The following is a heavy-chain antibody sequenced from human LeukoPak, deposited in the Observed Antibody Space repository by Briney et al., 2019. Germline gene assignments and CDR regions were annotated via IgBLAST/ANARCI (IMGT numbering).Heavy chain of an antibody. Sequence: PSETLSLTCTVSGASVSSSNYYWSWIRQPPGKGLEWIGYIYYSGSTNYNPSLKSRVTISVDTSKNQFSLKLCSVTAADTAVYYCARDYCTTTRCYPNYFDYWGQGTLVTVSS. J-gene: IGHJ4*02. V-gene: IGHV4-61*01. CDR2: IYYSGST. D-gene: IGHD2-2*01. CDR1: GASVSSSNYY. CDR3: ARDYCTTTRCYPNYFDY.